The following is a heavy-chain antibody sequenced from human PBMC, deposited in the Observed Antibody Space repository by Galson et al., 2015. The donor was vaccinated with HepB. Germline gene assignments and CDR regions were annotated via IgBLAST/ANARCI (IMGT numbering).Heavy chain of an antibody. V-gene: IGHV4-59*08. Sequence: ETLSLTCTVSGDSIKNYYLSWIRQPPGKGLEWIGSIFYSDNTKFNPSLKSRLTLSVDTSKNQCSLNLTSVTAADTAVYYCARHGLGANLDFFDLWGQGALVTVSS. D-gene: IGHD4/OR15-4a*01. CDR1: GDSIKNYY. CDR2: IFYSDNT. J-gene: IGHJ4*02. CDR3: ARHGLGANLDFFDL.